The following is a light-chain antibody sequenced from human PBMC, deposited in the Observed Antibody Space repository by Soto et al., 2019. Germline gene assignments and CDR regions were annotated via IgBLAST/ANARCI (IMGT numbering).Light chain of an antibody. Sequence: EIVLTQSPATLSLSPGERATLSCRASQSVSSYLAWYQQKPGQAPRLLIYGASSRATGIPDRFSGSGSGTDFILTISRLEPEDFAVYYCQQYGSSDTFGQGTKVDIK. V-gene: IGKV3-20*01. CDR2: GAS. J-gene: IGKJ1*01. CDR1: QSVSSY. CDR3: QQYGSSDT.